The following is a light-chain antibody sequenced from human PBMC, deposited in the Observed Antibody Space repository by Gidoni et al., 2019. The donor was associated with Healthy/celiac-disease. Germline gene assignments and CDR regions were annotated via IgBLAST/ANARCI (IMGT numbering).Light chain of an antibody. CDR2: KAS. V-gene: IGKV1-5*03. Sequence: IQMTQSPSTLSASVGDRVTITCRASQSISSWLAWYQQKPGKAPKLLIYKASSLESGVPSRFSGSGSGTEFTLTSSSLQPDDFATYYCQQYNSYPLTFGGGTKVEIK. J-gene: IGKJ4*01. CDR3: QQYNSYPLT. CDR1: QSISSW.